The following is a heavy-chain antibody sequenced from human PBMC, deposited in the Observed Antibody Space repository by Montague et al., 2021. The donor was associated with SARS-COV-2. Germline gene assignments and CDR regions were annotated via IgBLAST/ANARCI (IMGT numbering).Heavy chain of an antibody. V-gene: IGHV3-30*04. J-gene: IGHJ3*02. CDR3: ATELELSAFDI. CDR2: ISYDGSNK. CDR1: GSTFSSYA. Sequence: SLRLSCAASGSTFSSYAMHWVRQAPGKGLEWVAVISYDGSNKYYVDSVKGRFTISRDNSKNTLYLQMNSLRAEDTAVYYCATELELSAFDIWGQGTMVTVSS. D-gene: IGHD1-7*01.